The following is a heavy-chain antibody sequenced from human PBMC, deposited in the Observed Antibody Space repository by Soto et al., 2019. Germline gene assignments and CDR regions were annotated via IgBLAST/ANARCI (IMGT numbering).Heavy chain of an antibody. CDR3: ARETLIAGDLDY. CDR1: GGFISSYY. J-gene: IGHJ4*02. V-gene: IGHV4-59*01. Sequence: SETLSLTCTVSGGFISSYYWSWIRQPPGKGLEWIGYIYYSGSTNYNPSLKSRVTISVDTSKNQFSLKLSSVTAADTAVYYCARETLIAGDLDYWGQGTLVTVSS. CDR2: IYYSGST. D-gene: IGHD6-13*01.